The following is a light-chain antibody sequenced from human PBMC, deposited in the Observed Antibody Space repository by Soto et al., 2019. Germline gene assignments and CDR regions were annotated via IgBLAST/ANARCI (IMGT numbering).Light chain of an antibody. CDR2: GTI. CDR3: QPYGSSLT. CDR1: ESISSGH. Sequence: EIVLTQSAGTLSLSPGERATVSCWASESISSGHVAWFQQRLGHAPRLLIYGTIIRAPRIPERFSGSGSGTDFAFTISRLEPEDFAVYFCQPYGSSLTFGGGTRVEI. J-gene: IGKJ4*01. V-gene: IGKV3-20*01.